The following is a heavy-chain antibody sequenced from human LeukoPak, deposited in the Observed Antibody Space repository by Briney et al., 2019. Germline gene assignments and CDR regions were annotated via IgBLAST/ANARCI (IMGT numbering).Heavy chain of an antibody. CDR2: IDPSDSYT. J-gene: IGHJ4*02. CDR1: GYSFTSYW. V-gene: IGHV5-10-1*01. Sequence: GESLKISCKGSGYSFTSYWISWVRQMPGKGLEWMGRIDPSDSYTNYSPSFQGHVTTSADKSISTAYLQWSSLKASDTAMYYCARHHRNYYDSSGCIDYWGQGTLVTVSS. CDR3: ARHHRNYYDSSGCIDY. D-gene: IGHD3-22*01.